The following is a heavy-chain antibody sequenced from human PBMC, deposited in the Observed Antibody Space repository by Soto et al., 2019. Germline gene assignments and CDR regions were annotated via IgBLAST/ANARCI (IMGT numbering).Heavy chain of an antibody. Sequence: SLRLSCAASGFTFSSYAMSWVRQAPGKGLEWVSAISGSGGSTYYADSVKGRFTISRDNSKNTLYLQMNSLRAEDTAVYYCAKGPTYYYYSSGYFYYWGQGPLVTVSS. D-gene: IGHD3-22*01. CDR1: GFTFSSYA. CDR3: AKGPTYYYYSSGYFYY. CDR2: ISGSGGST. J-gene: IGHJ4*02. V-gene: IGHV3-23*01.